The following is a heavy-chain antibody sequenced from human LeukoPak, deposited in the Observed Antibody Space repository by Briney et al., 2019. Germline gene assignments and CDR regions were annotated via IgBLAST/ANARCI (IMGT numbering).Heavy chain of an antibody. CDR3: ARGRRIVVVPAANRLFDY. J-gene: IGHJ4*02. V-gene: IGHV4-34*01. D-gene: IGHD2-2*01. CDR1: GGSFSGYY. Sequence: SETLSLTCAVYGGSFSGYYWSWIRQPPGKGLEWIGEINHSGSTNYNPSLKSRVTISVDTSKNQFSLKLSSVTAADTAVYYCARGRRIVVVPAANRLFDYWGQGTVVTVSS. CDR2: INHSGST.